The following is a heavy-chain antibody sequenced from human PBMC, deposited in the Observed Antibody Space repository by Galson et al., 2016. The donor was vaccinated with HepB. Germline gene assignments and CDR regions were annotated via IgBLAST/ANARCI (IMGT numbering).Heavy chain of an antibody. V-gene: IGHV3-43*01. D-gene: IGHD3-10*01. Sequence: SLRLSCAASGFRFDEYNMHWVRQAPGKSLEWVSLISWDGGSKYYADSVKGRFTISRDNIKNSLYLQMNSLRTEDTALYYCARDKVGDYGSGMDGAMDVWGQGTTVTVSS. CDR2: ISWDGGSK. CDR1: GFRFDEYN. J-gene: IGHJ6*02. CDR3: ARDKVGDYGSGMDGAMDV.